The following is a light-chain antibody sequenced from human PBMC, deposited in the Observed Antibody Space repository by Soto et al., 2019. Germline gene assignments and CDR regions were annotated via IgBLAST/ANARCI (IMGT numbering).Light chain of an antibody. J-gene: IGKJ5*01. CDR2: DAS. CDR1: QSVTKNN. V-gene: IGKV3-15*01. CDR3: QQYHNWPIT. Sequence: EIVLTQSPGTLSLSPGERATLSCRASQSVTKNNLNSSQQKPGQAPRLLIYDASTRATGISARFSGSGSGTEFTLTISSLQSEDFAVYYCQQYHNWPITFGQGTRLEIK.